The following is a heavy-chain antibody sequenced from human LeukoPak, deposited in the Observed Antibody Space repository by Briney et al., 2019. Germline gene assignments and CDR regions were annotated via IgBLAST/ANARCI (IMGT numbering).Heavy chain of an antibody. D-gene: IGHD2-21*01. Sequence: ASVKLSCKASGYIFTKCVVHWVRQAPGQRPEWMGWIKAGNGDTKYSQNFQDRLTITRDTSASTVYMELSSLTSEDTALYYCARDDCGDTCYPGGYWGQGTLVTVSS. V-gene: IGHV1-3*01. CDR2: IKAGNGDT. CDR1: GYIFTKCV. CDR3: ARDDCGDTCYPGGY. J-gene: IGHJ4*02.